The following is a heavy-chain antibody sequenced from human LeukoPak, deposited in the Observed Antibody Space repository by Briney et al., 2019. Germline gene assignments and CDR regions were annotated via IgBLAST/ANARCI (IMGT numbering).Heavy chain of an antibody. CDR3: ARAAWKLFSLVWFDP. CDR1: GGSISSYY. V-gene: IGHV4-59*01. D-gene: IGHD1-26*01. J-gene: IGHJ5*02. Sequence: SETLSLTCTVSGGSISSYYWSWIRQPPGKGLEWIGYIYYSGSTNYNPSLKSRVTISVDTSKNQFSLKLSSVTAADTAVYYCARAAWKLFSLVWFDPWGQGTLVTVSS. CDR2: IYYSGST.